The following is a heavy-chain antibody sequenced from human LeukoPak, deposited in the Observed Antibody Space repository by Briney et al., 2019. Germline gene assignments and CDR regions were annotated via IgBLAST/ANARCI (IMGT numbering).Heavy chain of an antibody. CDR3: AKGGSFRGGSDAFDI. V-gene: IGHV3-21*01. D-gene: IGHD3-10*01. CDR1: GFTFSTYS. J-gene: IGHJ3*02. CDR2: ITRGSDYI. Sequence: PGESLRLSCAATGFTFSTYSMNWVRQAPGKGLEWVSSITRGSDYIYYADSVKGRFTISRDNAKNALYLQMNTLRAEDTAVYYCAKGGSFRGGSDAFDIWGQGTMVTVSS.